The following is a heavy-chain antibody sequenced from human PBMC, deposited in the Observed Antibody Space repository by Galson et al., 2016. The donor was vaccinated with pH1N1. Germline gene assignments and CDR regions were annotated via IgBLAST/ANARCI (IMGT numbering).Heavy chain of an antibody. V-gene: IGHV6-1*01. CDR2: TYYRSKWYN. J-gene: IGHJ4*02. CDR3: ARGGSSMGGEYYFDY. Sequence: CAISGDSVSSNSAAWNWIRQSPSRGLEWLGRTYYRSKWYNDYAVSVKSRITINPDTSKNQFSLKLSSVTAADTAVYYCARGGSSMGGEYYFDYWGQGTLVTVSS. D-gene: IGHD3-16*01. CDR1: GDSVSSNSAA.